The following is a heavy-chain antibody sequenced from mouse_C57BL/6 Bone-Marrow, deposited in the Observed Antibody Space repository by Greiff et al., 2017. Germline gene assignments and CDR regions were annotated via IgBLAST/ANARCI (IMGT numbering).Heavy chain of an antibody. V-gene: IGHV1-64*01. CDR1: GYTFTSYW. Sequence: VQLQQSGAELVKPGASVKLSCKASGYTFTSYWMHWVKQRPGQGLEWIGMIHPNSGSTNYNEKFKSKATLTVDKSSSTAYMQLSSLTSEDSAVYYCARRGLLRFDYWGQGTTLTVSS. D-gene: IGHD1-1*01. CDR3: ARRGLLRFDY. J-gene: IGHJ2*01. CDR2: IHPNSGST.